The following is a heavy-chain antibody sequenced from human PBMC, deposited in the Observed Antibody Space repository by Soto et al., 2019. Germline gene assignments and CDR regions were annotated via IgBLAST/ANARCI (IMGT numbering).Heavy chain of an antibody. Sequence: GSLRLSCSASGFTFSIYTMHWIRQAPGKGLEYVSAISSNGDSSYYADSVKGRFTISRDNSKNTLYLQMSSLRAEDTAVYYCVKSNRNCSGGSCFSPPNFDYWGQGTLVTVSS. V-gene: IGHV3-64D*06. J-gene: IGHJ4*02. D-gene: IGHD2-15*01. CDR3: VKSNRNCSGGSCFSPPNFDY. CDR2: ISSNGDSS. CDR1: GFTFSIYT.